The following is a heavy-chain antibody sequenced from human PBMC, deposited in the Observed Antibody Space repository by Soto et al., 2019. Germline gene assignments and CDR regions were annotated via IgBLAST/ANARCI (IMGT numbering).Heavy chain of an antibody. V-gene: IGHV1-2*04. CDR3: AREAVLYCSSTSCSAAFDY. Sequence: GASVQVSCKASGYTFTGYYIHWVRQAPGQGLEWMGWINPNSGGTNYAQKFQGWVTMTRDTSITTAYMVLSRLRSDDTAVYYCAREAVLYCSSTSCSAAFDYWGQGTLVTVSS. CDR2: INPNSGGT. J-gene: IGHJ4*02. CDR1: GYTFTGYY. D-gene: IGHD2-2*01.